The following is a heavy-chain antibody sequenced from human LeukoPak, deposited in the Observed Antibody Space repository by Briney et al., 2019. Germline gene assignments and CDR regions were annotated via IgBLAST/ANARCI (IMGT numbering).Heavy chain of an antibody. CDR3: ARHFPYRLSAGYYYYLDY. CDR1: GGSISSYF. D-gene: IGHD3-9*01. Sequence: SSETLSLTCTVSGGSISSYFWSWIRQPAGKGLEWIGRIYSSGTTEYNPSLKSRVTMSVDTSKNQFSLELSSVSAADTAVYYCARHFPYRLSAGYYYYLDYWGQGTLVTVSS. CDR2: IYSSGTT. J-gene: IGHJ4*02. V-gene: IGHV4-4*07.